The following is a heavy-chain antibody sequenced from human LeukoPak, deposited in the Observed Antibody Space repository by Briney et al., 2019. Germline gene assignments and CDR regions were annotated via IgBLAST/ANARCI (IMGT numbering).Heavy chain of an antibody. CDR2: VHDSGRT. CDR3: ARGGSSGRDYYYYYYMDV. D-gene: IGHD6-19*01. V-gene: IGHV4-59*01. J-gene: IGHJ6*03. Sequence: SETLSLTCTVSNGSINSYYWSWVRQPPGKGLEWIGYVHDSGRTKYNPSLKSRVTISVDTSKNHFSLRVTSVTAADTAVYYCARGGSSGRDYYYYYYMDVWGKGTTVTISS. CDR1: NGSINSYY.